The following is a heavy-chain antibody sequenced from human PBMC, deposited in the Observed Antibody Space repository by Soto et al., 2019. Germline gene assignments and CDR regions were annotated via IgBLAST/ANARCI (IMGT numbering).Heavy chain of an antibody. CDR2: IIPIFGTA. V-gene: IGHV1-69*01. J-gene: IGHJ6*02. CDR1: GGTFSSYA. D-gene: IGHD2-15*01. Sequence: QVQLVQSGAEVKKPGSSVKVSCKASGGTFSSYAISWVRQAPGQGLEWMGGIIPIFGTANYAQKFQGRVTITADESTSTAYMELSSLRSEDTAVYYCAREGYRPGPYYYYGMDVWGQGTPVTVSS. CDR3: AREGYRPGPYYYYGMDV.